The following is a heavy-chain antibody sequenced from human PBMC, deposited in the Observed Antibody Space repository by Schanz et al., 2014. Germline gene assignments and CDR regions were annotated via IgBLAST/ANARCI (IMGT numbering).Heavy chain of an antibody. Sequence: EVQLVESGGGLLQPGGSLRLSCAVSGFTVSSNYMSWVRQAPGKGLEWVSTVYMSAASTRYADSVKGRFIISRDSSKNTLFLQMNSLRPEDTALYFCASDEGRDGYNLAFDVWGQGTLVTVSS. CDR3: ASDEGRDGYNLAFDV. J-gene: IGHJ3*01. D-gene: IGHD5-12*01. CDR2: VYMSAAST. CDR1: GFTVSSNY. V-gene: IGHV3-53*01.